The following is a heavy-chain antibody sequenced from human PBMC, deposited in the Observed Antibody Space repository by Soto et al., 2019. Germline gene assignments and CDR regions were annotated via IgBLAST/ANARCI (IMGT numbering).Heavy chain of an antibody. J-gene: IGHJ6*02. V-gene: IGHV4-34*01. CDR3: ASLVVGGMDV. Sequence: SETLSLTCAVFGGAFRGYCWSWIRQPPGKGLEWIGEINHSGSTNYNPSLKSRVTISVDTSKDQFSLKLSSVTAADTAVYYCASLVVGGMDVWGQGTTVTVSS. D-gene: IGHD1-26*01. CDR2: INHSGST. CDR1: GGAFRGYC.